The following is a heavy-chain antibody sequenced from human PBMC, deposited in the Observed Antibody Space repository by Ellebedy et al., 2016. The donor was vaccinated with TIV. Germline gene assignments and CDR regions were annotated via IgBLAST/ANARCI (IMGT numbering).Heavy chain of an antibody. D-gene: IGHD3-22*01. Sequence: AASVKVSCKASGYTFTGYYIHWVRQAPGQGLEWMGWINPKNGGTNYAQKFQGRVTMTRDTSISTTYMELSRLRSDDTAVYYCARDQYYYDSSGYWGWFDPWGQGTLVTVSS. CDR2: INPKNGGT. V-gene: IGHV1-2*02. J-gene: IGHJ5*02. CDR1: GYTFTGYY. CDR3: ARDQYYYDSSGYWGWFDP.